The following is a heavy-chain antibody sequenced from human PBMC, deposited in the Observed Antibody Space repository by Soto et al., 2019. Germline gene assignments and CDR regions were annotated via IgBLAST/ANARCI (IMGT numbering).Heavy chain of an antibody. CDR3: ARGPLVRGVLYYYYGMDV. CDR1: GGTFSSYA. D-gene: IGHD3-10*01. Sequence: SVKVSCKASGGTFSSYAISWVRQAPGQGLEWMGGIIPIFGTANYAQKFQGRVTITADESASTAYMELSRLRSEDTAVYYCARGPLVRGVLYYYYGMDVWGQGTTVTVSS. V-gene: IGHV1-69*13. J-gene: IGHJ6*02. CDR2: IIPIFGTA.